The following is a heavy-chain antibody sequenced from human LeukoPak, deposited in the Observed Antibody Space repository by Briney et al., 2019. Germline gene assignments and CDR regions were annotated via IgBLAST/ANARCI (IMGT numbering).Heavy chain of an antibody. CDR2: IYTSGST. D-gene: IGHD5-24*01. J-gene: IGHJ4*02. CDR3: ARDGYNYGNNGLFDY. Sequence: PSETLSLTCTVSGGSISSGSYYWSWIRQPAGKGLEWIGRIYTSGSTNYNPSLKGRVTISVDTSKNQFSLKLSSVTAADTAVYYCARDGYNYGNNGLFDYWGQGTLVTVSS. CDR1: GGSISSGSYY. V-gene: IGHV4-61*02.